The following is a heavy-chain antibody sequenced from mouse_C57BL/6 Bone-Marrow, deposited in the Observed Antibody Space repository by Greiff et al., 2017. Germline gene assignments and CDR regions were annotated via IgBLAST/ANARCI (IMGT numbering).Heavy chain of an antibody. V-gene: IGHV1-55*01. CDR2: IYPGSGST. CDR3: ARYDGYSAWFAY. D-gene: IGHD2-3*01. CDR1: GYTFTSYW. J-gene: IGHJ3*01. Sequence: QVQLQQPGAELVKPGASVKMSCKASGYTFTSYWITWVKQRPGQGLEWIGDIYPGSGSTNYNEKFKSKATLTVDTSSSTAYMQLSSLTSEASAVYYCARYDGYSAWFAYWGQGTLVTVSA.